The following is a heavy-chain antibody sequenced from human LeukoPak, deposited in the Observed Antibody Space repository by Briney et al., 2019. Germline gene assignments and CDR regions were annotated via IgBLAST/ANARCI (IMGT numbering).Heavy chain of an antibody. CDR3: AASITMVRGVITPPPDY. D-gene: IGHD3-10*01. V-gene: IGHV1-69*02. CDR1: GYTFTGYY. Sequence: SVKVSCKASGYTFTGYYMHWVRQAPGQGLEWMGRIIPIFGIANYAQKFQGRVTITADKSTSTAYMELSSLRSEDTAVYYCAASITMVRGVITPPPDYWGQGTLVTVSS. J-gene: IGHJ4*02. CDR2: IIPIFGIA.